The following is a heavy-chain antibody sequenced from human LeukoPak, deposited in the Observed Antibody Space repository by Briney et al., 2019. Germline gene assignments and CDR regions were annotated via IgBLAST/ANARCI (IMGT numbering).Heavy chain of an antibody. D-gene: IGHD3-10*01. Sequence: GGSLRLSCAASGFTFDDYAMHWVRQAPGKGLEWVSGISWNIGTIGYADFVKGRFTISRDHATNSLYLQMNSLRDEDTAFYYCAKGSQGNDAFDIWGPGTMVTVSS. CDR2: ISWNIGTI. V-gene: IGHV3-9*01. CDR3: AKGSQGNDAFDI. J-gene: IGHJ3*02. CDR1: GFTFDDYA.